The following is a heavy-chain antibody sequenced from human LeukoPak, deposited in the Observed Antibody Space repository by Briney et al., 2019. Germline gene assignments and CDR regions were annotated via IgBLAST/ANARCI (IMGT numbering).Heavy chain of an antibody. CDR3: AKPYYYGSGSYLGGFDS. CDR1: GFTFSRYG. V-gene: IGHV3-23*01. D-gene: IGHD3-10*01. J-gene: IGHJ4*02. Sequence: PGGSLRLSCAADGFTFSRYGMSWVRQAPGKGLEWVSSLSGSGDTTFYADSVKGRFIISRDNSRNTLFLRMHSLRVEDTAFYYCAKPYYYGSGSYLGGFDSWGQGTLVTVS. CDR2: LSGSGDTT.